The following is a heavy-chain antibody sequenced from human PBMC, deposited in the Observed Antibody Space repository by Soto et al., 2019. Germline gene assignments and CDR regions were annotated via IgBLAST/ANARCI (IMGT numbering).Heavy chain of an antibody. CDR1: GGSFSGYY. Sequence: TSETLSLTXAVYGGSFSGYYWSWIRQPPGKGLEWIGEINHSGSTNYNPSLKSRVTISVDTSKNQFSLKLSSVTAADTAVYYCARLTTSIAAHSGEDYWGQGTLVTVSS. CDR2: INHSGST. D-gene: IGHD6-6*01. J-gene: IGHJ4*02. CDR3: ARLTTSIAAHSGEDY. V-gene: IGHV4-34*01.